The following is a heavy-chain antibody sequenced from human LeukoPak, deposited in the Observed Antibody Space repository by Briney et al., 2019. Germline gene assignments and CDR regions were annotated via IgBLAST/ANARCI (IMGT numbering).Heavy chain of an antibody. Sequence: AESLKISCKGSGYSLTSYWIGWVRQMPGKGLEWMGIIYPGDSDTRYSPSFQGQVTISADKSISTAYLQWSSLKASDTAMYYCARGVDSSSFYFDYWGQGTLVTVSS. CDR3: ARGVDSSSFYFDY. J-gene: IGHJ4*02. D-gene: IGHD6-6*01. CDR1: GYSLTSYW. V-gene: IGHV5-51*01. CDR2: IYPGDSDT.